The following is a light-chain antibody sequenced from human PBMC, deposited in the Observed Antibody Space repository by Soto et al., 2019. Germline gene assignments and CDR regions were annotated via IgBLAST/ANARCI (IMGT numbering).Light chain of an antibody. CDR3: QQYSEWPS. J-gene: IGKJ1*01. CDR1: QSVGRN. Sequence: EIVMTQSPATLSVSPGERATLSCRASQSVGRNLAWYQQKPGQAPRLLIYGASTRATGIPARFSGRGSGTEFSLTISSLQSADLAVYYCQQYSEWPSFGQGTKVEI. V-gene: IGKV3-15*01. CDR2: GAS.